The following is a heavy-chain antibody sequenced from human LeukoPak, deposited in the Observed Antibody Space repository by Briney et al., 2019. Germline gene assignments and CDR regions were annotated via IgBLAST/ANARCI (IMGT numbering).Heavy chain of an antibody. CDR1: GGSVSSGSSY. D-gene: IGHD1-1*01. CDR3: ARDLDWNDEAYSYGMDV. CDR2: IYYSGST. Sequence: SETLSLTCAVSGGSVSSGSSYWSWIRQPPGKGLEWIGYIYYSGSTNYNPSLKSRVTLSVDTSKNQFSLKLSSVTAADTAVYYCARDLDWNDEAYSYGMDVWGQGTTVTVSS. V-gene: IGHV4-61*01. J-gene: IGHJ6*02.